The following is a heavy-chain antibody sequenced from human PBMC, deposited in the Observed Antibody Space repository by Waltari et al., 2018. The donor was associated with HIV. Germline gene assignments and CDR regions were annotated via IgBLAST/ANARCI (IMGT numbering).Heavy chain of an antibody. CDR2: IHQDVSVK. V-gene: IGHV3-7*01. J-gene: IGHJ4*02. Sequence: EVQLVESGGGSVPPGGSLRLSCAASGFAMSSYWMTWVRQAPGKGLELGATIHQDVSVKLYVDSVKGLFTISADDAENSMYLQMNSLSAGDTAVYYCVAEWCYTPPGFWGQGTLVTVSP. CDR3: VAEWCYTPPGF. D-gene: IGHD2-15*01. CDR1: GFAMSSYW.